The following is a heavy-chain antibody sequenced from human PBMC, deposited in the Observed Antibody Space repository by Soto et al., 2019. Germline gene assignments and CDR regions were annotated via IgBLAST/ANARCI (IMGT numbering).Heavy chain of an antibody. D-gene: IGHD3-10*01. CDR3: AGGRDTLVRGVMNWFDP. CDR2: IDQRGTT. CDR1: GGSFSGYY. J-gene: IGHJ5*02. V-gene: IGHV4-34*01. Sequence: QVQLQQWGAGLLKSSETLSLTCAVYGGSFSGYYWNWLRQPPGEGLEWIGKIDQRGTTNYNPPLKRRVTMSVATSRSQFSLNLPSVPAMDTAVYSCAGGRDTLVRGVMNWFDPWGQGTLVTVSS.